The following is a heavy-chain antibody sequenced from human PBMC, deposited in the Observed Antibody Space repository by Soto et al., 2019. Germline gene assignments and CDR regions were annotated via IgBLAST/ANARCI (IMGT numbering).Heavy chain of an antibody. J-gene: IGHJ6*02. CDR2: ISAFKGNT. D-gene: IGHD3-10*01. CDR1: DYTFTSYG. V-gene: IGHV1-18*01. CDR3: AREGTTIRNYDYYYYGMDV. Sequence: QVQLVQSGAEVKKPGALVKVSRKASDYTFTSYGITWVRQAPGQGLEWLGWISAFKGNTIYAQKVQGRVTMTTDTSTSTAYMELRSLRSDDTAVYYCAREGTTIRNYDYYYYGMDVWGQGTTVTVSS.